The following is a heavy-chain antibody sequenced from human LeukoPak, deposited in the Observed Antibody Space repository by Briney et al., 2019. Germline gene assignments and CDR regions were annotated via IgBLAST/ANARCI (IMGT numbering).Heavy chain of an antibody. CDR3: ARDIVVVPAAIHRGGAFDI. J-gene: IGHJ3*02. V-gene: IGHV1-69*05. CDR1: GGTFSSYA. CDR2: IIPIFGTA. Sequence: SVKVSCKASGGTFSSYAISWVRQAPGQGLEWMGGIIPIFGTANYAQKFQGRVTITTDESTSTAYMELSSLRSEDTAVYYCARDIVVVPAAIHRGGAFDIWGQGTMVTVSS. D-gene: IGHD2-2*01.